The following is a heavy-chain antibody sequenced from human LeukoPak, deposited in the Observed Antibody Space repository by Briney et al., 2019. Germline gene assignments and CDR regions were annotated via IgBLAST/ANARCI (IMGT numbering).Heavy chain of an antibody. V-gene: IGHV3-23*01. CDR2: ISAAGDST. J-gene: IGHJ4*02. CDR1: GFTVSSNY. Sequence: GGSLRLSCAASGFTVSSNYMSWVRRSPGKGLEWVSGISAAGDSTYYADSVKGRFTISRDNSKNSLYLLMNSLRAEDTAVYYCAKDLSRNYYDGNAYSHSSFDYWGQGALVTVSS. D-gene: IGHD3-22*01. CDR3: AKDLSRNYYDGNAYSHSSFDY.